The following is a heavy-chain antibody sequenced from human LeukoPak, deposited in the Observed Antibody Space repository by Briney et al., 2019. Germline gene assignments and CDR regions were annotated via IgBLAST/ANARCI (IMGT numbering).Heavy chain of an antibody. CDR3: ASLTYYYGSGSYRRYKNFDY. V-gene: IGHV3-48*03. CDR1: RFTFSSYE. D-gene: IGHD3-10*01. CDR2: ISSSGSTI. Sequence: PGGSLRLSCAASRFTFSSYEMNWVRQAPGKGLEWVSYISSSGSTIYYADSVKGRFTISRDNAKNSLYLQMNSLRAEDTAVYYCASLTYYYGSGSYRRYKNFDYWGQGTLVTVSS. J-gene: IGHJ4*02.